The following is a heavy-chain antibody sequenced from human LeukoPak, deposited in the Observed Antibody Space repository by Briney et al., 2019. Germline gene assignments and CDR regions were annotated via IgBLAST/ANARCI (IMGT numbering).Heavy chain of an antibody. CDR2: IRSKAYGGTS. Sequence: GGSLRLSCSASGFTFGDYAMSWVRQSPGKGLEWVGFIRSKAYGGTSGYAASVKGRFTISRDDSKGIVYLQMNSLRTEDTAVYYCTGDLGYCSGGSCPVYWGQGTLDTVSS. CDR1: GFTFGDYA. J-gene: IGHJ4*02. CDR3: TGDLGYCSGGSCPVY. V-gene: IGHV3-49*04. D-gene: IGHD2-15*01.